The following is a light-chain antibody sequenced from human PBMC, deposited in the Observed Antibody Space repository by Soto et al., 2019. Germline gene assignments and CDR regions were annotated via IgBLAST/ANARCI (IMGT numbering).Light chain of an antibody. Sequence: VLTQSPATLSLSPGESATLSCRASQNVGNNLAWYQQKSGQAARLLIYAASDRATGVPARFSGRMSGTDFTLTISSLEPEDFATYFCQQRSRLPRGTFGRGTKLE. CDR1: QNVGNN. CDR3: QQRSRLPRGT. J-gene: IGKJ2*02. V-gene: IGKV3-11*01. CDR2: AAS.